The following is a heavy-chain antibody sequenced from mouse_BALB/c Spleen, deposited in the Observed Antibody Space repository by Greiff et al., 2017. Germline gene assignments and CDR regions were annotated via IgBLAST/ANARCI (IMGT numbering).Heavy chain of an antibody. V-gene: IGHV1S81*02. CDR1: GYTFTSYY. CDR2: INPSNGGT. Sequence: QVHVKQSGAELVKPGASVKLSCKASGYTFTSYYMYWVKQRPGQGLEWIGEINPSNGGTNFNEKFKSKATLTVDKSSSTAYMQLSSLTSEDSAVYYCTRKGYGYAYWGQGTLVTVSA. J-gene: IGHJ3*01. CDR3: TRKGYGYAY. D-gene: IGHD1-2*01.